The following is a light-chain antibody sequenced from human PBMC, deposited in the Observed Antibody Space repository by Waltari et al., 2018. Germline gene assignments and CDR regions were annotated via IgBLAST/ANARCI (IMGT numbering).Light chain of an antibody. CDR2: GAS. CDR3: QQFNDWPRT. Sequence: EVVMTQSPATLSVSPGGRATLSCRASRSISINLVWYQQRPGQAPRLLIYGASTRATDIPARFSGSGSGTEFTLTIGSLQSEDAAVYYCQQFNDWPRTFGQGTKVEVK. V-gene: IGKV3-15*01. CDR1: RSISIN. J-gene: IGKJ1*01.